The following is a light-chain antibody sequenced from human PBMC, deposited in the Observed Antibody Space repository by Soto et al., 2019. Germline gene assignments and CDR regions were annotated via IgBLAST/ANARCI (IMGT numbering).Light chain of an antibody. CDR1: QSVSSN. Sequence: EIVLTQSPGTLSLSPGERATLSCRASQSVSSNLAWYQQKPGQAPRLLIYGASTRATGIPARFSGSGSGTDFTLTISRLEPEDFAVYYCQQYGSSPPVTFGQGTKVDIK. CDR2: GAS. V-gene: IGKV3-20*01. CDR3: QQYGSSPPVT. J-gene: IGKJ1*01.